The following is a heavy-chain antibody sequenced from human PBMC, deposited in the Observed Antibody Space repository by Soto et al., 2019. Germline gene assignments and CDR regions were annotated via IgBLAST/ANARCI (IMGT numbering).Heavy chain of an antibody. Sequence: EVQLLESGGGLVQPGGSLRLSCAASGFTFSSYAMSWVRQAPGKGLEWVSAISGSGGSTYYADSVKGRFTISRDNSKNTLYLQMNSLRAEDTAVYYCASRVLTRRIFGVVIMPFDYWGQGTLVTVSS. V-gene: IGHV3-23*01. J-gene: IGHJ4*02. CDR1: GFTFSSYA. CDR2: ISGSGGST. CDR3: ASRVLTRRIFGVVIMPFDY. D-gene: IGHD3-3*01.